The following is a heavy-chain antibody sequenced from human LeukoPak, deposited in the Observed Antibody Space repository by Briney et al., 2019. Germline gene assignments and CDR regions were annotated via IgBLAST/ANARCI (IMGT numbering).Heavy chain of an antibody. V-gene: IGHV3-48*03. CDR1: GFTFSSYE. Sequence: GGSLRLSCAASGFTFSSYEMNWVRQAPGKGLEWVSYISSSGSTIYYADSVKGRFTISRDNAKNSLFLQMNSLRAEDTAVYYCARPGGSSGYYFGVVDYWGQGTLVTVSS. CDR2: ISSSGSTI. J-gene: IGHJ4*02. CDR3: ARPGGSSGYYFGVVDY. D-gene: IGHD3-22*01.